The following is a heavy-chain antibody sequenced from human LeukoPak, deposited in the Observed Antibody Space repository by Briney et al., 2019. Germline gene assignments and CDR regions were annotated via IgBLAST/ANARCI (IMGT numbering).Heavy chain of an antibody. CDR1: GDSIRSYY. Sequence: SETLSLTCIVSGDSIRSYYWNWIRQPPGKGLEWIGYIYYSGSTNYNPSLKSRVTISVDTSKNQFSLKLSSVTAADTAVYYCARTVGATRKIFDYWGQGTLVTVSS. CDR3: ARTVGATRKIFDY. D-gene: IGHD1-26*01. V-gene: IGHV4-59*01. CDR2: IYYSGST. J-gene: IGHJ4*02.